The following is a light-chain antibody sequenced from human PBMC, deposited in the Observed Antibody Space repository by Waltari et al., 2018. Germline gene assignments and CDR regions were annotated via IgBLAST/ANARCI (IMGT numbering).Light chain of an antibody. V-gene: IGKV2-30*02. CDR1: QSLVHSDGKTY. J-gene: IGKJ1*01. CDR3: MQATQWPLT. CDR2: KVF. Sequence: DVVMTQSPLPVPVTLGQPATISCSASQSLVHSDGKTYLNWFHQRPVQSPRRLIYKVFNRDSGVPDRFSGRGSGTDFTRKISGVEAEDVGTYYCMQATQWPLTFGQGTKVEIK.